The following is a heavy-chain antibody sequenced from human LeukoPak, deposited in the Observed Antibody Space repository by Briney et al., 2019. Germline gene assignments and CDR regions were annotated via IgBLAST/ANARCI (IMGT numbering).Heavy chain of an antibody. Sequence: PSETLSLTCAVYGGSFSGYYWSWIRQPPGKGLEWIGEINHSGRTNYNPSLKSRVTISVDTYKNQVSLELSSVTAADTAVYYCARGPYCSTTSCPRWGYYYGMDVWGQGTTVTVSS. CDR3: ARGPYCSTTSCPRWGYYYGMDV. D-gene: IGHD2-2*01. CDR2: INHSGRT. V-gene: IGHV4-34*01. CDR1: GGSFSGYY. J-gene: IGHJ6*02.